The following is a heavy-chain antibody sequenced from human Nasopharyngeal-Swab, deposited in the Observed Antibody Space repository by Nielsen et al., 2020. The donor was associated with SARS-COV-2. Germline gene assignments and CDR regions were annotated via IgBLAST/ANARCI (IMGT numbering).Heavy chain of an antibody. V-gene: IGHV3-21*01. J-gene: IGHJ4*02. CDR3: ARDLRDVSDYGDYVPFDY. CDR1: GFTFSSYS. D-gene: IGHD4-17*01. CDR2: ISSSSSYI. Sequence: GGSLRLSCAASGFTFSSYSMNWVRQAPGKGLEWVSSISSSSSYIYYADSVKGRFTISRDNAKNSLYLQMNSLRAEDTAVYYCARDLRDVSDYGDYVPFDYWGQGTLVTVSS.